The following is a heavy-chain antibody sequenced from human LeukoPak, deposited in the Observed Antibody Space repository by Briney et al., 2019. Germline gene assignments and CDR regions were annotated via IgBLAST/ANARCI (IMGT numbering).Heavy chain of an antibody. CDR1: GFTFSSYG. J-gene: IGHJ3*02. V-gene: IGHV3-30*18. CDR3: AKSGEAFDI. CDR2: ISYDGGNK. D-gene: IGHD6-25*01. Sequence: GRSLRLSCAASGFTFSSYGMHWVRQAPGKGLEWVAVISYDGGNKYYADSVKGRFTISRDNSKNTLYLQMNSLRAEDTAVYYCAKSGEAFDIWGQGTMVTVSS.